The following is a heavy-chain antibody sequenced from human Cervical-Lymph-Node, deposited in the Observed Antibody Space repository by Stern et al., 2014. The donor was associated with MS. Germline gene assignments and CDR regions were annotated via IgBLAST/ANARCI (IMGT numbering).Heavy chain of an antibody. V-gene: IGHV3-33*01. CDR1: GFTFSSYG. CDR3: ARDRGWERDAFDI. J-gene: IGHJ3*02. Sequence: QMQLVQSGGGVVQPGRSLRLSCAASGFTFSSYGMHWVRQAPGKGLEWVAVIWDDGSNKYNADAVKGRFTISRDNSKNTLYLQMNSLRAEDTAVYYCARDRGWERDAFDIWGQGTMVTVSS. CDR2: IWDDGSNK. D-gene: IGHD1-26*01.